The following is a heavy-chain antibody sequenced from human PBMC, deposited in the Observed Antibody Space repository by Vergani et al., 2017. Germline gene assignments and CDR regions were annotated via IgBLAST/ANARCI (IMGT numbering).Heavy chain of an antibody. Sequence: QMQLQESGPGLVKPSETLSLTCTVSGGSISSSSYYWGWIRQPPGKGLEWIGRIYYSGSNYYNPSLKSRVTISVDTSKNQFSLKLSSVTSADTAVYYCARDGVTTVTTGSFDIWGQGTMVTVSS. CDR1: GGSISSSSYY. D-gene: IGHD4-11*01. CDR3: ARDGVTTVTTGSFDI. V-gene: IGHV4-39*07. CDR2: IYYSGSN. J-gene: IGHJ3*02.